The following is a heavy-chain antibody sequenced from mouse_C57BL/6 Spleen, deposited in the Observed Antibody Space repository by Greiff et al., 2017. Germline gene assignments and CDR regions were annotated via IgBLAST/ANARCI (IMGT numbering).Heavy chain of an antibody. D-gene: IGHD2-1*01. CDR3: AIRGNYLYYAMDY. J-gene: IGHJ4*01. Sequence: QVQLQQPGAELVKPGASVKLSCKASGYTFTSYWMQWVKQRPGQGLEWIGEIDPSDSYTNSNQKFKGKATLGVDTSTGAAYMQISSLTSEDSAVYYSAIRGNYLYYAMDYWGQGTSVTVSS. V-gene: IGHV1-50*01. CDR1: GYTFTSYW. CDR2: IDPSDSYT.